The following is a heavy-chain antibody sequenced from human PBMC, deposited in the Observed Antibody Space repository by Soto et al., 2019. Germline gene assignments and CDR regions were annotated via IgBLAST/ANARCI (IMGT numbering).Heavy chain of an antibody. CDR2: IYYSGST. D-gene: IGHD6-6*01. Sequence: SETLSLTCTVSGGSISSSSYYWGWIRQPPGKGLEWIGSIYYSGSTYYNPSLKSRVTISVDTSKNQFSLKLTSVTAADTAVYYCARHQSRTKGKSLWSAYSSSSSLDYWGQGTLVTVSS. CDR1: GGSISSSSYY. CDR3: ARHQSRTKGKSLWSAYSSSSSLDY. J-gene: IGHJ4*02. V-gene: IGHV4-39*01.